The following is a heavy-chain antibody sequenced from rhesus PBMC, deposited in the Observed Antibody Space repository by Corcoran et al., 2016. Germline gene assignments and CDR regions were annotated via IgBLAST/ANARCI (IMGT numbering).Heavy chain of an antibody. Sequence: QVQLQESGPGLVKPSETLSLTCAVSGGSISSSYYYWSWIRQAPGKGLEGIGYISKRRSTRNNPSLKRRVTISRDTSKNQFTLKLSAVTAADTAVYYCARGVVVITRFDYWGQGVLVTVSS. J-gene: IGHJ4*01. CDR3: ARGVVVITRFDY. CDR1: GGSISSSYYY. D-gene: IGHD3-16*01. CDR2: ISKRRST. V-gene: IGHV4-122*02.